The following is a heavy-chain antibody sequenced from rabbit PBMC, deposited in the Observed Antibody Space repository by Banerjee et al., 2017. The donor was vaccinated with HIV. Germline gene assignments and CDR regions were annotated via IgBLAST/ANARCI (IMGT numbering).Heavy chain of an antibody. CDR3: ARRNNDLAFNL. Sequence: GDLVKPEGSLTLTCTASGFDFSVYYMTWVRQAPGKGLEWIGYIDPVFGHTYYANWVNGRFTISSHNAQNTLYLQLNSLTAADTATYFCARRNNDLAFNLWGPGTLVTVS. D-gene: IGHD5-1*01. J-gene: IGHJ4*01. V-gene: IGHV1S7*01. CDR1: GFDFSVYY. CDR2: IDPVFGHT.